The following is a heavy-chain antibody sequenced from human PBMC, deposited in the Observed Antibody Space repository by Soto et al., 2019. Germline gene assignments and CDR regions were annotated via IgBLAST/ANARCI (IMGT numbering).Heavy chain of an antibody. CDR3: VKDGSSGWPYYYGLDV. CDR2: ISYDGRNK. J-gene: IGHJ6*02. Sequence: PGGSLRLSCAASGFTFSSYGMHWVRQAPGKGLEWVAVISYDGRNKYYADSVKGRFTISRDNSKNTLYLQMSSLRAEDTAVYYCVKDGSSGWPYYYGLDVWGQGTKVTVSS. D-gene: IGHD6-19*01. CDR1: GFTFSSYG. V-gene: IGHV3-30*18.